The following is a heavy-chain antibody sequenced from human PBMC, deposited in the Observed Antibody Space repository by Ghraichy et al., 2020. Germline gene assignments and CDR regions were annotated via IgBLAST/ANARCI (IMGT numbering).Heavy chain of an antibody. D-gene: IGHD3-10*01. CDR3: AKDSLHGAIITVIRVNWFDP. J-gene: IGHJ5*02. Sequence: GGSLRLSCAASGFTFSSYAMNWVRQAPGKGLEWVSAISGSGGSTYYADSVKGRFTISRDNSKNTLYLQMNSLRAEDTAVYYCAKDSLHGAIITVIRVNWFDPWGQGTLVTVSS. CDR1: GFTFSSYA. V-gene: IGHV3-23*01. CDR2: ISGSGGST.